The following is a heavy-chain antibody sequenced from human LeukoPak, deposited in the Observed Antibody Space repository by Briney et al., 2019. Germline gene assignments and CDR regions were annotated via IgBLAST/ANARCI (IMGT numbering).Heavy chain of an antibody. CDR1: GFTLSSYG. Sequence: PGGSLRLSCVTSGFTLSSYGMHWVRQAPGKGLQWVAVISFDGSEKYYADSVKGRFTISTDYSRNTLYLEMNSLRADDTAVYYCARSQLQYCSTTSCYVFDSWGQGTLVTVSS. D-gene: IGHD2-2*01. CDR3: ARSQLQYCSTTSCYVFDS. V-gene: IGHV3-30*19. CDR2: ISFDGSEK. J-gene: IGHJ4*02.